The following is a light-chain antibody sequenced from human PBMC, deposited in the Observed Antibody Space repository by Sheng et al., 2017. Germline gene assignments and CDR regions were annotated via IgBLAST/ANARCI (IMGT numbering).Light chain of an antibody. V-gene: IGKV3-20*01. CDR2: GAS. CDR1: QSIRDNY. CDR3: QQYFATPWT. Sequence: EIVLTQSPGTLSLSPGERATLSCRASQSIRDNYLAWYQQKPGQAPRVLISGASSRATGIPDRFSGSGSGTDFTLTISSLQAEDVAIYYCQQYFATPWTFGQGTKVEIK. J-gene: IGKJ1*01.